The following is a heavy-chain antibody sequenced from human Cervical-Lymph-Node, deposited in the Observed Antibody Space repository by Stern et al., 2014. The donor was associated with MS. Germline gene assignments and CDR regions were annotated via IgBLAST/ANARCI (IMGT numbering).Heavy chain of an antibody. CDR2: ISWRGGSV. Sequence: QLVESGGALVQPGRSLRLTCLGSGFTFDDCAMHWVRHAPGTGLEWVSGISWRGGSVTYSDSGQGRFTVSRDTAKKSLFLQMNSLRVEDTASYYCVKGGLKQSGHYHFDMNLWGRGTAVIVSS. J-gene: IGHJ6*02. CDR3: VKGGLKQSGHYHFDMNL. V-gene: IGHV3-9*01. CDR1: GFTFDDCA. D-gene: IGHD3-3*01.